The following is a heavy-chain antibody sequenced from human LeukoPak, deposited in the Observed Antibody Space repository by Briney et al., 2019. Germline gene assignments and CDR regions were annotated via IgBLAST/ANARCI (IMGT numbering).Heavy chain of an antibody. Sequence: ASVTVSCKASGHTFTGYYMHWVRQAPGQGLEWMGRINPNSGGTNYAQKFQGRVTMTRDTSISTAYMELSRLRSDDTAVYYCARDRGYSSSWYGYWGQGTLVTVSS. CDR2: INPNSGGT. D-gene: IGHD6-13*01. CDR1: GHTFTGYY. J-gene: IGHJ4*02. V-gene: IGHV1-2*06. CDR3: ARDRGYSSSWYGY.